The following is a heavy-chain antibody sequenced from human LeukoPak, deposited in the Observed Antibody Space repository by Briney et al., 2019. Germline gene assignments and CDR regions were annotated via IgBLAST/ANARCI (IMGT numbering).Heavy chain of an antibody. V-gene: IGHV2-5*01. CDR3: ALAGGTTALWGFDY. CDR2: IYWNDDK. CDR1: GFSLSTSGVG. D-gene: IGHD1-7*01. Sequence: NKSGPTLVNPTQTLTLTCTFSGFSLSTSGVGVGWIRRPPGKALEWLALIYWNDDKRYSPSLKSRLTITKDTSKNQVVLTMTNMDPVDTATYYCALAGGTTALWGFDYWGQGTLVTVSS. J-gene: IGHJ4*02.